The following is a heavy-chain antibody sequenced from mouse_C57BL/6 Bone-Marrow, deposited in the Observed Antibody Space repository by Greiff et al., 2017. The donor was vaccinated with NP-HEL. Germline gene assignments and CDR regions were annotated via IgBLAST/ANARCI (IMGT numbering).Heavy chain of an antibody. CDR2: ISGGGGNT. V-gene: IGHV5-9*04. Sequence: EVQRVESGGGLVKPGGSLKLSCAASGFTFSSYTMSWVRQTPEQRLEWVATISGGGGNTYYPDSVKGRFTISRDNAKNTLYLQMSSLRTEDTAVYYCAIYYGNPWYFDVWGTGTTVTVSS. CDR3: AIYYGNPWYFDV. J-gene: IGHJ1*03. CDR1: GFTFSSYT. D-gene: IGHD2-1*01.